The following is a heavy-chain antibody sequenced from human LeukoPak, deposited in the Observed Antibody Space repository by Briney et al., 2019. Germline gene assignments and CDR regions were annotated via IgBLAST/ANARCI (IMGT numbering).Heavy chain of an antibody. CDR2: INPNSGGT. D-gene: IGHD7-27*01. J-gene: IGHJ4*02. CDR3: ASNPPRTGDFNS. CDR1: GYTFTGYY. Sequence: ASVKVSCKASGYTFTGYYMHWVRQAPGQGLEWMGRINPNSGGTNYAQKFQGRVTMTRDTSINTAYMELSSLGSEDTAAYYCASNPPRTGDFNSWGQGALVTVSS. V-gene: IGHV1-2*06.